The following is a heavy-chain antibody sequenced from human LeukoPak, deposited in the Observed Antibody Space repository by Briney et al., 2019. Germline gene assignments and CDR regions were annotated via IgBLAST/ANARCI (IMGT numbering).Heavy chain of an antibody. CDR2: IYYSGST. D-gene: IGHD3-3*01. CDR3: ARMYYDFWSGYSITYSYYYYMDV. CDR1: GGSISSYY. Sequence: PSETLSLTCTVSGGSISSYYWSWIRQPPGKGLEWIGYIYYSGSTNYNPSLKSRVTISVDTSKNQFSPKLSSVTAADTAVYYCARMYYDFWSGYSITYSYYYYMDVWGKGTTVTVSS. J-gene: IGHJ6*03. V-gene: IGHV4-59*01.